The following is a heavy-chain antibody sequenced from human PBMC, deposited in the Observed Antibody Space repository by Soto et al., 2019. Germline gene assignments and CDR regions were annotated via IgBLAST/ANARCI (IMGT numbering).Heavy chain of an antibody. CDR1: GGSISSGGYS. J-gene: IGHJ5*02. Sequence: QLQLQESGSGLVKPSQTLSLTCAVSGGSISSGGYSWSWIRQPPGKGLEWIGYIYHSGSTYYNPSLKSRVTISVDGSKNQFPLKLSSVTAADTAVYYCARGRMVEGFGGVNWFDPWGQGTLVTVSS. V-gene: IGHV4-30-2*01. D-gene: IGHD3-10*01. CDR3: ARGRMVEGFGGVNWFDP. CDR2: IYHSGST.